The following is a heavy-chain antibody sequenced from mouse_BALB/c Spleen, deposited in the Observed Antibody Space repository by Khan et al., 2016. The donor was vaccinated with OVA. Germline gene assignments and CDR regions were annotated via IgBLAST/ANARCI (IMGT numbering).Heavy chain of an antibody. CDR3: ARVYGGDFDY. D-gene: IGHD1-1*01. CDR1: GYSITSDYA. V-gene: IGHV3-2*02. CDR2: ISYSGNT. Sequence: EVQLQESGPGLVKPSQSLTCTVTGYSITSDYAWNWIRQFPGNKLEWMGFISYSGNTNYNPSLKSRISITRDTSKNQFFLQLNSVTTEDTATYYCARVYGGDFDYWGQGTTLTVSS. J-gene: IGHJ2*01.